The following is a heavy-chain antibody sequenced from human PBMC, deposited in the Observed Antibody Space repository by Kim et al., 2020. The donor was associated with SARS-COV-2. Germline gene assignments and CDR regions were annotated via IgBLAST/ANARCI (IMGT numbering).Heavy chain of an antibody. J-gene: IGHJ4*02. Sequence: GGSLRLSCAASGFTFSSYGMHWVRQAPGKGLEWVAVISYDGSNKYYADSVKGRFTISRDNSKNTLYLQMNSLRAEDTAVYYCAKDLVPYYDILTGSDYWGQGTLVTVSS. CDR2: ISYDGSNK. V-gene: IGHV3-30*18. CDR3: AKDLVPYYDILTGSDY. CDR1: GFTFSSYG. D-gene: IGHD3-9*01.